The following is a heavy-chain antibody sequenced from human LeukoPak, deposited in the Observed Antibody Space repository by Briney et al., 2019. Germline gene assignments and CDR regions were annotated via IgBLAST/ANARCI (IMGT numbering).Heavy chain of an antibody. CDR1: GYTFTGYY. J-gene: IGHJ4*02. CDR3: ARDRTKYCRSTSCPLDY. Sequence: ASVKVSCKASGYTFTGYYMHWVRQAPGQGLEWMGWINPNSGGTNYAQKFQGRVTMTRDTSISTAYMELSRLRSDDTAVYYCARDRTKYCRSTSCPLDYWGQGTLVTVSS. D-gene: IGHD2-2*01. V-gene: IGHV1-2*02. CDR2: INPNSGGT.